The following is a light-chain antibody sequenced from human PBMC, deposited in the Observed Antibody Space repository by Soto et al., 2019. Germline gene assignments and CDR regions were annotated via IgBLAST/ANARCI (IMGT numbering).Light chain of an antibody. V-gene: IGLV1-44*01. Sequence: QSVLTQPPSASGTPGQRVTISCSGSGSNIGRNSVSWYQQLPGAAPKLLIYNDHQRPSGVPDRFSGSKSGTSASLAISGLQSEDEADYYCAVWDVSLTAWVFGGGTKLTVL. CDR2: NDH. J-gene: IGLJ3*02. CDR3: AVWDVSLTAWV. CDR1: GSNIGRNS.